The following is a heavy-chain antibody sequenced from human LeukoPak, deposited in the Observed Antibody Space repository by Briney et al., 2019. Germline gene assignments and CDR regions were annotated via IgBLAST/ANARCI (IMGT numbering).Heavy chain of an antibody. Sequence: PGGSLRLSCAASGFTFSSYAMSWVRQAPGKGLEYVSVISGSGGSTRYRDSVKGRFTISRDNSKNTLYLQMNSLRVEDTAVYYRAKDGTTTITFDYWGQGTLVTVSS. J-gene: IGHJ4*02. CDR2: ISGSGGST. CDR3: AKDGTTTITFDY. V-gene: IGHV3-23*01. CDR1: GFTFSSYA. D-gene: IGHD1-1*01.